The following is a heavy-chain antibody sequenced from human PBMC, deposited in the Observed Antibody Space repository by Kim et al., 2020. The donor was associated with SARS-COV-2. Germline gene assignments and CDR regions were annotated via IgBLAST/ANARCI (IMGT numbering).Heavy chain of an antibody. Sequence: ASVKVSCKASGYTFTSYYMHWVRQAPGQGLEWMGIINPSGGSTSYAQKFQGRVTMTRDTSTSTVYMELSSLRSEDTAVYYCARIGGLGRYFDWLGDSWGQGTLVTVSS. J-gene: IGHJ4*02. CDR3: ARIGGLGRYFDWLGDS. D-gene: IGHD3-9*01. V-gene: IGHV1-46*01. CDR2: INPSGGST. CDR1: GYTFTSYY.